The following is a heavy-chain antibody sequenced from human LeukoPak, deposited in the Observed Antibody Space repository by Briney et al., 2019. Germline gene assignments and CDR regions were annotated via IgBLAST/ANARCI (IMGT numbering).Heavy chain of an antibody. Sequence: GGSLRLSCAASGFTFSDYNMNWVRQPPGKGLQWVSYISSSSNIIYYADSVKGRFTISRDNAKNSLFLQMNSLRAEDTAVYYCARDFAREFTIDYWGQGTLVTVSS. V-gene: IGHV3-48*01. CDR3: ARDFAREFTIDY. D-gene: IGHD3-10*01. CDR1: GFTFSDYN. J-gene: IGHJ4*02. CDR2: ISSSSNII.